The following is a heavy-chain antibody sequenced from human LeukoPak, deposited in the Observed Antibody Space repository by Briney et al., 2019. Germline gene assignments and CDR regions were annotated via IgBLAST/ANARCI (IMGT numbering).Heavy chain of an antibody. J-gene: IGHJ4*02. CDR1: GYTFTSYG. D-gene: IGHD6-19*01. V-gene: IGHV1-18*04. CDR2: ISAYNGNT. Sequence: ASVKVSCKASGYTFTSYGISWVRQAPGQGPEWMGWISAYNGNTNYAQKLQGRVTMTTDTSTSTAYMELRSLRSDDTAVYYCARDEGDSSGWIRPFDYWGQGTLVTVSS. CDR3: ARDEGDSSGWIRPFDY.